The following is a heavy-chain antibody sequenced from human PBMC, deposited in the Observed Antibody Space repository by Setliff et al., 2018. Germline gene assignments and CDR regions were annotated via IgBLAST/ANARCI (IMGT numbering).Heavy chain of an antibody. Sequence: LSLTCAVYGGSFSGYYWSWIRQAPGKGLEWVSYISSSGSTIYYADSVKGRFTISRDNAKNSLYLQMNSLRAEDTAVYYCARAYDSSGYYDYYYGMDVWGQGTTVTVSS. CDR2: ISSSGSTI. D-gene: IGHD3-22*01. CDR1: GGSFSGYY. J-gene: IGHJ6*02. V-gene: IGHV3-11*04. CDR3: ARAYDSSGYYDYYYGMDV.